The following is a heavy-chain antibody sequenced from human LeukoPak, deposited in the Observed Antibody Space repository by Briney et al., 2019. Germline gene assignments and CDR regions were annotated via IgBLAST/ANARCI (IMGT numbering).Heavy chain of an antibody. CDR2: ISYDGSNK. Sequence: GGSLRLSCAASGFTFSSYGMHWVRQAPGKGLEWVAVISYDGSNKYYADSVKGRFTISRDNSKNTLYLQMNSLRAEDTAVYCCARTQGYCSGGSCYLHYFDYWGQGTLVTVSS. D-gene: IGHD2-15*01. V-gene: IGHV3-30*03. CDR1: GFTFSSYG. J-gene: IGHJ4*02. CDR3: ARTQGYCSGGSCYLHYFDY.